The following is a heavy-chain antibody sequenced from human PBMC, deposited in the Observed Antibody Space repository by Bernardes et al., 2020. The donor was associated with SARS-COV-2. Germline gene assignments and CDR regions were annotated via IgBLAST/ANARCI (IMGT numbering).Heavy chain of an antibody. D-gene: IGHD3-10*01. CDR1: GASIYNSY. CDR3: ARHLSRGPETDYNFEYYFDF. J-gene: IGHJ4*02. Sequence: SETLSLTCTVSGASIYNSYWSWIRQPPGKGLEWVGYIYHTGSTNYNPSLKSRLTMSVDTSKNQFSLKLSSVTAADTAVYYCARHLSRGPETDYNFEYYFDFWGQGTLVTVSS. V-gene: IGHV4-59*08. CDR2: IYHTGST.